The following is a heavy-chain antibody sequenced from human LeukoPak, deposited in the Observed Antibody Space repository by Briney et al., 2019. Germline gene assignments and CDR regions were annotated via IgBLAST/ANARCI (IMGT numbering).Heavy chain of an antibody. D-gene: IGHD2-2*02. CDR2: INHSGST. CDR1: GGSFSGYY. CDR3: AKGRYCSSTSCYMFWSDP. V-gene: IGHV4-34*01. J-gene: IGHJ5*02. Sequence: SETLSLTCAVYGGSFSGYYWSWIRQPPGKGLEWIGEINHSGSTNYNPSLKSRVTISVDTSKNQFSLKLSSVTAADTAVYYCAKGRYCSSTSCYMFWSDPWGQGTLVTVSS.